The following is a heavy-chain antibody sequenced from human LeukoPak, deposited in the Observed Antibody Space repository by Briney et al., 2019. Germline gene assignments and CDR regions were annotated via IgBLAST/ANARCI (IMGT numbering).Heavy chain of an antibody. CDR2: IYYSGST. CDR1: GGSISSYY. J-gene: IGHJ5*02. Sequence: ETLSLTCTVSGGSISSYYWSWIRQPPGKGLEWIGYIYYSGSTNYNPSLKSRVTISVDTSKNQFSLKLSSVTAADTAVYYCARELSVAGLTWFDPWGQGTLVTVSS. V-gene: IGHV4-59*01. D-gene: IGHD6-19*01. CDR3: ARELSVAGLTWFDP.